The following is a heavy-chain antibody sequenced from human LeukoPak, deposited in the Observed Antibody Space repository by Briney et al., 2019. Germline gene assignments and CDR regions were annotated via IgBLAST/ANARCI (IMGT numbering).Heavy chain of an antibody. D-gene: IGHD3-10*01. CDR3: ARDRGELYDY. Sequence: SETLSLTCTVSGDSISGSYWSWIRQPAGKGLEWIGRISSSGSPISTPSLKSRVTMSLDTSKNQLSLKLSSVTAADTAVYYCARDRGELYDYWGQGTLVTVSS. J-gene: IGHJ4*02. CDR1: GDSISGSY. CDR2: ISSSGSP. V-gene: IGHV4-4*07.